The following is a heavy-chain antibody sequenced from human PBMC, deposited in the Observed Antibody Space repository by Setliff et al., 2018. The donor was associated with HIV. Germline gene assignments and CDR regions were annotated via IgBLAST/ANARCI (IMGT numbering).Heavy chain of an antibody. CDR2: ISWNSDSI. Sequence: SLKISCAASGFIFNNYDMHWVRQRPGKGLEWVSGISWNSDSIAYADSVRGRFTISRDNAKNSLYLQMNSLRPEDTAFYYCVKGYDVLTANPDSWGQGTLVTVSS. V-gene: IGHV3-9*01. J-gene: IGHJ4*02. CDR1: GFIFNNYD. CDR3: VKGYDVLTANPDS. D-gene: IGHD3-9*01.